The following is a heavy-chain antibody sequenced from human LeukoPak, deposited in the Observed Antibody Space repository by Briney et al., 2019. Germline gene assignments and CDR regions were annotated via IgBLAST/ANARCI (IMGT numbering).Heavy chain of an antibody. V-gene: IGHV3-7*01. J-gene: IGHJ5*02. CDR2: IKQDGILK. CDR3: ARLGGETTRFDL. CDR1: GFTFRNYW. Sequence: GGSLRLSCAASGFTFRNYWMSWVRQAPGRGLDWVATIKQDGILKHYADSVKGRFIISRDNAENSLYLQMDSLRVDDTAVYYCARLGGETTRFDLWGQGALVTVSS. D-gene: IGHD1-7*01.